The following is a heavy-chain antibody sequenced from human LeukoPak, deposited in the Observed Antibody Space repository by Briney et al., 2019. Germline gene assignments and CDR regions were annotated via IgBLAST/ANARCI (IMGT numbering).Heavy chain of an antibody. CDR1: GFTFSSYS. CDR3: AKVFGSYSGGFQH. V-gene: IGHV3-21*01. CDR2: ISSSSSYI. J-gene: IGHJ1*01. D-gene: IGHD1-26*01. Sequence: GGSLRLSCAASGFTFSSYSMNWVRQAPGKGLEWVSSISSSSSYIYYADSVKGRFTISRDNAKNSLHLQMNSLRAEDTAVYYCAKVFGSYSGGFQHWGQGTLVTVSS.